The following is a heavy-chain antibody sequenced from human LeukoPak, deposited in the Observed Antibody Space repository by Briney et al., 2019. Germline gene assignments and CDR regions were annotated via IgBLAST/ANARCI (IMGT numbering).Heavy chain of an antibody. D-gene: IGHD2-15*01. J-gene: IGHJ4*02. V-gene: IGHV3-7*01. CDR3: ARFGYVAAVDL. CDR2: INPAGTET. Sequence: GGSLRLSCAASGFSFSAYWMTWVRQAPGTGLEWVANINPAGTETYYVDPVKGRFNISRDNAKNLLYLQMNSLRAEDTAVYYCARFGYVAAVDLWGQGTLVTV. CDR1: GFSFSAYW.